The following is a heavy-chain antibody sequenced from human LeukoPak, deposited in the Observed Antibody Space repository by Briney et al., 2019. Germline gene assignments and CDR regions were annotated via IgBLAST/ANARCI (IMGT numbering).Heavy chain of an antibody. CDR2: ISSSSSYI. V-gene: IGHV3-21*01. J-gene: IGHJ3*02. D-gene: IGHD3-22*01. CDR1: GFTFSSYS. Sequence: GGSLRLSCAASGFTFSSYSMNWVRQAPGKGLEWVSSISSSSSYIYYADPVKGRFTISRDNAKNSLYLQMNSMRAEDTAVYYCARIYDSNAFDIWGQGTMVTVSS. CDR3: ARIYDSNAFDI.